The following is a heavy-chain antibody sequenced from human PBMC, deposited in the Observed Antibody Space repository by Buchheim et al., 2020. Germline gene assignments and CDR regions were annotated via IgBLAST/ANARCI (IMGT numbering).Heavy chain of an antibody. CDR1: GDSISSNYW. CDR2: IYYSGSN. Sequence: QVQLQESGPGLVKPSGTLSLTCAVSGDSISSNYWWTWVRQPPGKGLEWIGEIYYSGSNYYNPSLKSRVTISVDTSKHQFSLNLSSVTAADTAVYYCARARGVDFWCGYIYGMDVWGQGTT. J-gene: IGHJ6*02. CDR3: ARARGVDFWCGYIYGMDV. D-gene: IGHD3-3*01. V-gene: IGHV4-4*02.